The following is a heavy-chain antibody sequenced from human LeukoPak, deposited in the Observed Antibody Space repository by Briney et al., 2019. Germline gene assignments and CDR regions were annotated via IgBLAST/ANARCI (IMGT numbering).Heavy chain of an antibody. V-gene: IGHV1-2*02. CDR2: INPHSGGT. D-gene: IGHD3-9*01. Sequence: GASVKVSCKASGYTFTAYFMHWVRQAPGQGLEWMGWINPHSGGTQYAQKFQGRVTMTRDTSISTAYMELNRLRSDDMAVYYCARCHLTNYDILTGYYWENWFDPWGQGTLVTVSS. CDR1: GYTFTAYF. J-gene: IGHJ5*02. CDR3: ARCHLTNYDILTGYYWENWFDP.